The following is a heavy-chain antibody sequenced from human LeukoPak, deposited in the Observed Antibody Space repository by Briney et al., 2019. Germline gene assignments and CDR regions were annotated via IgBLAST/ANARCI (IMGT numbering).Heavy chain of an antibody. CDR2: IYYSGST. CDR1: GGSISSYY. D-gene: IGHD3-22*01. J-gene: IGHJ4*02. CDR3: AREAMMGHTTFDY. V-gene: IGHV4-59*01. Sequence: PSETLSPTCTVSGGSISSYYWSWIRQPPGKGLEWIGYIYYSGSTNYNPSLKSRVTISVDTSKNQFSLKLSSVTAADTAVYYCAREAMMGHTTFDYWGQGTLVTVSS.